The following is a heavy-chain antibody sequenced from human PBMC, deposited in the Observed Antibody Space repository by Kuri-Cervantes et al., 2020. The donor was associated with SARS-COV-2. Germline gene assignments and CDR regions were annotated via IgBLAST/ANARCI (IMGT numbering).Heavy chain of an antibody. Sequence: GSLRLSCTVSGGSISSSSYYWGWIRQPPGKGLEWIGSIYYSGSTNYNPSLKNRVTISVDTSKNQFSLKLSSVTAADTAVYYCARDRSRAYYYDSSGFGAWGQGTLVTVSS. CDR2: IYYSGST. V-gene: IGHV4-39*07. J-gene: IGHJ5*02. CDR3: ARDRSRAYYYDSSGFGA. CDR1: GGSISSSSYY. D-gene: IGHD3-22*01.